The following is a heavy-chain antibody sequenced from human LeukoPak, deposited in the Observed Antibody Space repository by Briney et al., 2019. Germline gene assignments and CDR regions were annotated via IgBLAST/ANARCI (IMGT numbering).Heavy chain of an antibody. CDR1: GYSFTSYW. V-gene: IGHV5-51*01. J-gene: IGHJ4*02. CDR2: IYPGDSDT. D-gene: IGHD2-15*01. Sequence: GESLKISCKGSGYSFTSYWIGWVRQMPGKGLEWMGIIYPGDSDTRYSPSFQGQVTISADKSISTAYLQWSSLKASDTAMYYCARRDCGGSCYLYFDYWGQGTLVTVSS. CDR3: ARRDCGGSCYLYFDY.